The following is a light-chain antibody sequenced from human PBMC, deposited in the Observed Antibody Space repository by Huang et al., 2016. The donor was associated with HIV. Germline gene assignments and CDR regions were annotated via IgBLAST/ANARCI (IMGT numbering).Light chain of an antibody. V-gene: IGKV3-15*01. Sequence: EIVMTQSPATLSVSPGERATLSGRASQSVSSNLPWYQQKPGQAPRLLIYGESTRAACIPARFSGSGSGTEFTLTISSLQSEDFAVYYCQQYNNWPLTFGGGTKVEIK. CDR1: QSVSSN. CDR2: GES. J-gene: IGKJ4*01. CDR3: QQYNNWPLT.